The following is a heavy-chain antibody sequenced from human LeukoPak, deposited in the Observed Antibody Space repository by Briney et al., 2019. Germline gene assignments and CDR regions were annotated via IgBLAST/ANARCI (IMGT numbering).Heavy chain of an antibody. Sequence: VASVKVSCKASGYTFTSYGISWVRQAPGQGLEWMGWISAYNGNTNYAQKLQGRVTMTTDTSTSTAYMELRSLRSDDTAVYYCARAPWTVTTLTRGVESDYWGQGTLVTVSS. D-gene: IGHD4-11*01. V-gene: IGHV1-18*01. CDR1: GYTFTSYG. CDR2: ISAYNGNT. CDR3: ARAPWTVTTLTRGVESDY. J-gene: IGHJ4*02.